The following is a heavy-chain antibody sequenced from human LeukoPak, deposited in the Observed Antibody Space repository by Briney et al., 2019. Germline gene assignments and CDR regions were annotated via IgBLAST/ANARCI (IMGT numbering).Heavy chain of an antibody. CDR2: INSDGSGT. CDR1: GFTFSSYW. CDR3: ARLRSKYWFDP. V-gene: IGHV3-74*01. D-gene: IGHD4-11*01. J-gene: IGHJ5*02. Sequence: GGSLRLSCAASGFTFSSYWMHWVRQVPGKGLVWVSRINSDGSGTSYADSVKGRFTISRDNAKNTLYLQMNSLRADDTAVYYCARLRSKYWFDPWGQGTLVTVSS.